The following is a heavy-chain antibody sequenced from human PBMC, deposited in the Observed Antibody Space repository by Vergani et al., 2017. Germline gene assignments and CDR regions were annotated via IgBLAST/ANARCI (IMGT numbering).Heavy chain of an antibody. CDR1: GGSISSSNW. CDR3: ASSGGWELSAVLS. D-gene: IGHD1-26*01. V-gene: IGHV4-4*02. CDR2: IYHSGST. J-gene: IGHJ4*02. Sequence: QVQLQQWGAGLLKPSGTLSLTCAVSGGSISSSNWWSWVRQPPGKGLEWIGEIYHSGSTNYNPSLKSRVTISVDKSKNQFSLKLSSVTAADTAVYYCASSGGWELSAVLSWGQGTLVTVSS.